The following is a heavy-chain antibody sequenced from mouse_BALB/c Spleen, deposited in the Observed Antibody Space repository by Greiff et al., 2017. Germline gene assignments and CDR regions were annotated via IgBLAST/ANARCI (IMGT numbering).Heavy chain of an antibody. CDR2: ISSGSSTN. D-gene: IGHD3-2*02. V-gene: IGHV5-17*02. CDR1: GFTFSSFG. CDR3: ARVETAHDFDY. Sequence: EVKLVESGGGLVQPGGSLKLSCAASGFTFSSFGMHWVRQAPEKGLEWVAEISSGSSTNYYADTVTGRFTISRDNPKNTLFLQMTSLRSEDTAMYYCARVETAHDFDYWGQGTTLTVSS. J-gene: IGHJ2*01.